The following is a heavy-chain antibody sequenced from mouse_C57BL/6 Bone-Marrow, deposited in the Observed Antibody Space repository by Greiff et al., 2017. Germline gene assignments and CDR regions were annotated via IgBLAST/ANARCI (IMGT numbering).Heavy chain of an antibody. CDR1: GFNIKDYY. J-gene: IGHJ1*03. Sequence: EVQLPQSGAELVKPGASVKLSCTASGFNIKDYYMHWVKQTTDQGLEWIGSIDPEDGDTTYAPKFQVKATITADTSTNPAYLQLSSLTSEDTAVYYCATLIYYGSPHGYCDVWGTGTTVTVSS. CDR3: ATLIYYGSPHGYCDV. V-gene: IGHV14-2*01. D-gene: IGHD1-1*01. CDR2: IDPEDGDT.